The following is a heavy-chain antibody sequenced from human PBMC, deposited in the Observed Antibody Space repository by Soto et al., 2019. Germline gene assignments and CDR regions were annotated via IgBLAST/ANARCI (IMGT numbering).Heavy chain of an antibody. CDR3: ARECGSGGSCALDY. Sequence: SVKVSCKASGGTFSSYAISWVRQAPGQGLEWMGGIIPIFGTANYAQKFQGRVTITADESTSTAYMELSSLRSEDTAVYYCARECGSGGSCALDYWGQGTLVTVSS. D-gene: IGHD2-15*01. CDR1: GGTFSSYA. J-gene: IGHJ4*02. V-gene: IGHV1-69*13. CDR2: IIPIFGTA.